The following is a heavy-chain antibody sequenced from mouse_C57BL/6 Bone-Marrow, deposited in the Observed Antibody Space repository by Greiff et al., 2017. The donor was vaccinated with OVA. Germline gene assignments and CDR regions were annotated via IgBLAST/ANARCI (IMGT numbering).Heavy chain of an antibody. D-gene: IGHD3-3*01. Sequence: QVQLQQSGAELVRPGTSVKVSCKASGYAFTNYLIEWVKQRPGQGLEWIGVINPGSGGTNYNEKFKGKATLTADKSSSTAYMQLSSLTSEDSAVYFCAREGFHGTYGYFDVWGTGTTVTVSS. CDR2: INPGSGGT. CDR1: GYAFTNYL. J-gene: IGHJ1*03. CDR3: AREGFHGTYGYFDV. V-gene: IGHV1-54*01.